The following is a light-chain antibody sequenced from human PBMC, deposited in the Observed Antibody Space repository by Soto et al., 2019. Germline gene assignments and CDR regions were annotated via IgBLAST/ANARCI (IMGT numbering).Light chain of an antibody. CDR3: QSYDSSLSGSV. CDR2: GNS. Sequence: QTVVTQPPSVSGAPGQRVTISCTGSSSNIGAGYDVHWYQQLPGTATKLLIYGNSNRPSGVPDRFSGSKSGTSASLAITGLQAEDEADYYCQSYDSSLSGSVCGGGTKLTVL. J-gene: IGLJ3*02. CDR1: SSNIGAGYD. V-gene: IGLV1-40*01.